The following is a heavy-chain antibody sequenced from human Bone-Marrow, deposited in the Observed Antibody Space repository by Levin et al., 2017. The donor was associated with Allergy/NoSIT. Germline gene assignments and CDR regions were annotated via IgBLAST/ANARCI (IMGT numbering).Heavy chain of an antibody. V-gene: IGHV3-53*01. Sequence: PGGSLRLSCAASGFTASSNHMSWVRQAPGKGLEWLSFIYTDGRTHYADSVKGRFTISRDDSKNTLHLQMNSLRADDTAAYYCARGGAGPYYFDYWGQGTLVTVSS. CDR2: IYTDGRT. D-gene: IGHD3-16*01. CDR1: GFTASSNH. J-gene: IGHJ4*02. CDR3: ARGGAGPYYFDY.